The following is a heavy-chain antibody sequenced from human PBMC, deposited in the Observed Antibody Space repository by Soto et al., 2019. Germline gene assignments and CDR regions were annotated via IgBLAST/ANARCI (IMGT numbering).Heavy chain of an antibody. V-gene: IGHV4-59*01. Sequence: QVQLQESGPGLVKPSETLSLTCTVSGGSISSYYWSWIRQPPGKGLEWIGYIYYSGSTNYNPSLKSRVTISVDTSKNQFSLKLSSVTAADTAVYYCARLSIAAFGSWFDPWGQGTLVTVSS. CDR3: ARLSIAAFGSWFDP. CDR1: GGSISSYY. CDR2: IYYSGST. J-gene: IGHJ5*02. D-gene: IGHD6-6*01.